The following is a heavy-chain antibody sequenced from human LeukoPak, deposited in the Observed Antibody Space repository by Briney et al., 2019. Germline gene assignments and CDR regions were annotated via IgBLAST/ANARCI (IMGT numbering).Heavy chain of an antibody. Sequence: GASVKVSCKASGGTFSSYAISWVRQAPGQGLEWMGGIIPIFGTANYAQKFQGRVTITTDESTSTAYMELSGLRSDDTAVYYCARDGSGVWFDYWGQGTLVTVSS. D-gene: IGHD3-10*01. CDR3: ARDGSGVWFDY. J-gene: IGHJ4*02. CDR1: GGTFSSYA. V-gene: IGHV1-69*05. CDR2: IIPIFGTA.